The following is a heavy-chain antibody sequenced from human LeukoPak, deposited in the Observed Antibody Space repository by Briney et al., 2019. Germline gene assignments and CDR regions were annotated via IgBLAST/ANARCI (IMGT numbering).Heavy chain of an antibody. J-gene: IGHJ4*02. V-gene: IGHV3-30*02. CDR3: AKDSDYYGSGSYPDLLYIDF. CDR1: GFTFNTYG. Sequence: GGSLRLSCAASGFTFNTYGMHWVRQAPGKGLEWLAFIRYDDSNKYYAESVEGRFTISRDDSKNTVYLQMKSLGPEDTAMYYCAKDSDYYGSGSYPDLLYIDFWGQGALVTVSS. D-gene: IGHD3-10*01. CDR2: IRYDDSNK.